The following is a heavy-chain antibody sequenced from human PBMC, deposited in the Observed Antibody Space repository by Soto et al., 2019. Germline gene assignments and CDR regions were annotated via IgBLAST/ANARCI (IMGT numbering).Heavy chain of an antibody. V-gene: IGHV3-7*01. J-gene: IGHJ5*02. CDR1: GFSRRSYW. Sequence: PGVSPRPPCVAAGFSRRSYWGMWVRQAPGKGLEWVANINQEGRESHYVDSVKGRFTISRDNAKNTLYLQMNSLRVEDTGLYYCVGSNVVSAWGQGTLVTVS. CDR2: INQEGRES. CDR3: VGSNVVSA. D-gene: IGHD2-2*01.